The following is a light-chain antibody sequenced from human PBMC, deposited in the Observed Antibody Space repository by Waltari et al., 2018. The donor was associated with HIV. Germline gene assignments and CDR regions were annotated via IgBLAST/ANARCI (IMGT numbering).Light chain of an antibody. V-gene: IGLV2-8*01. CDR3: SSSRV. CDR1: SSDVGGHNY. CDR2: EVS. Sequence: QSALTQPPSASGSPGQSVTISCTGTSSDVGGHNYVSWYQQHPGKAPKLMIYEVSKRPSGVPDRFSGSKSGNTASLTVSGLQAEDEADYYCSSSRVFGGGTKLTVL. J-gene: IGLJ3*02.